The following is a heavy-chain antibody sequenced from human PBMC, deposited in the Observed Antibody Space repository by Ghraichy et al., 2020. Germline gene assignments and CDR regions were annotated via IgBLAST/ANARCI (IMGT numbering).Heavy chain of an antibody. V-gene: IGHV4-39*07. CDR2: IYHTGGA. D-gene: IGHD6-13*01. J-gene: IGHJ5*01. CDR3: AREGGISANGTPDS. CDR1: GDSISSSGLH. Sequence: SETLSLTCTVSGDSISSSGLHWAWIRQPPGKGLEWIGSIYHTGGASYKPSLRSRVTLSVDSSKNQFSLKLTSVTAADTAVYYCAREGGISANGTPDSWGQGILVTVSS.